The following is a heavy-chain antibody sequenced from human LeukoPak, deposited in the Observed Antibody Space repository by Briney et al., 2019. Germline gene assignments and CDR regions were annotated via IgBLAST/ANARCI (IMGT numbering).Heavy chain of an antibody. CDR1: GYTFTGYY. CDR2: INPNSGGT. V-gene: IGHV1-2*02. CDR3: ARDLGSWYYDSSGYSVNAFDI. Sequence: GASVKVSCKASGYTFTGYYIHWVRQAPGQGLEWMGWINPNSGGTKYAQKFQGRVTMSRDTSISTAYMELSTLRSDDTAVYYCARDLGSWYYDSSGYSVNAFDIWGQGTMVTVSS. J-gene: IGHJ3*02. D-gene: IGHD3-22*01.